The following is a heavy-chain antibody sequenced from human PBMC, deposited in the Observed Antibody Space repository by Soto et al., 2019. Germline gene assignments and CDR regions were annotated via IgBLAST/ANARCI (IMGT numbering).Heavy chain of an antibody. J-gene: IGHJ6*02. CDR2: ISVDDGDT. Sequence: ASVKVSSKASGYTFTSYGISWVRQAPGQGLEWMGWISVDDGDTNYAQNFQGRVTMSTDTSTSTAYMEMRSLRSDDTAVYYCARDQVAKWAPGSAIVNYYYGMDAWGQGTTVTVSS. CDR3: ARDQVAKWAPGSAIVNYYYGMDA. D-gene: IGHD5-18*01. CDR1: GYTFTSYG. V-gene: IGHV1-18*04.